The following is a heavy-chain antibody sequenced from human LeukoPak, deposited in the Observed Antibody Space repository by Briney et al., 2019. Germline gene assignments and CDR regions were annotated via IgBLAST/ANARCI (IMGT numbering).Heavy chain of an antibody. D-gene: IGHD3-10*01. CDR2: ILYSGTT. J-gene: IGHJ4*02. CDR3: ARHLSGSKDY. Sequence: PSETLSLTCTVSGGSISTTNPYWGWIRQPPGKGLEWIGSILYSGTTYYNPSLKSRVTISVDTSKSQLSLKLTSMTAADTAVYFCARHLSGSKDYWGQGILITVSS. CDR1: GGSISTTNPY. V-gene: IGHV4-39*01.